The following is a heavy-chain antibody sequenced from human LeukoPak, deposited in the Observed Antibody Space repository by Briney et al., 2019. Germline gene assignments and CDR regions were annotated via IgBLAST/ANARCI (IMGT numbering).Heavy chain of an antibody. CDR3: VTVLSSIRYFMDV. CDR2: IFSSGDT. CDR1: GRFISESSHY. Sequence: SETLSLTCTVSGRFISESSHYWAWVRQPPGKGLEWIGNIFSSGDTHYNPSLRSRATLSVDTSKNQFSLNLSSLTAADTAVYYCVTVLSSIRYFMDVWGKGTTVTVSS. V-gene: IGHV4-39*07. J-gene: IGHJ6*03. D-gene: IGHD2-2*01.